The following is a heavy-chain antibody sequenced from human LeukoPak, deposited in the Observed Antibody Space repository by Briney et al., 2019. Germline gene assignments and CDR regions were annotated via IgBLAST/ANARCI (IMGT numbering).Heavy chain of an antibody. CDR3: AREPIWFGEYNWFDP. CDR1: GGSFSGYY. V-gene: IGHV4-34*01. D-gene: IGHD3-10*01. CDR2: INHSGST. Sequence: SETLSLTCAVYGGSFSGYYWSWIRQPPGKGLEWIGEINHSGSTNYNPSLKSRVTMSVDTSKNQFSLKLSSVTAADTAVYYCAREPIWFGEYNWFDPWGQGTLVTVSS. J-gene: IGHJ5*02.